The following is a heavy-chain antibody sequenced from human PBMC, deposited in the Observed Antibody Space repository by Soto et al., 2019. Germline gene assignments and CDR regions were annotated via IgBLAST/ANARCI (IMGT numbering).Heavy chain of an antibody. CDR1: GGTFSSDT. Sequence: QVQLVQSGAEVKKPGSSVKVSCKGSGGTFSSDTISWVRQAPGQGLEWMGRIIPILGIANYAQKFQGRVTITADKSTSTAYMELSSLRSEDTAVYYCARSNSYTSHSLDYWGQGTLVTVSS. CDR2: IIPILGIA. D-gene: IGHD3-16*01. V-gene: IGHV1-69*02. CDR3: ARSNSYTSHSLDY. J-gene: IGHJ4*02.